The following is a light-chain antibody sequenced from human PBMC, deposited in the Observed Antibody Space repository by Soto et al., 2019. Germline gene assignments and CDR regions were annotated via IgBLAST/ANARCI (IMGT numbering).Light chain of an antibody. Sequence: DIQMTQSPPSLSASVGGRVTITCRASQGIGNSLGWYQQKPGKAPKRLIYAASSLQSGVPSRFSGSGSGTEFTLTISSLQPEDFATYYCLQHYDYSWTFGQGTKVDIK. V-gene: IGKV1-17*01. J-gene: IGKJ1*01. CDR2: AAS. CDR3: LQHYDYSWT. CDR1: QGIGNS.